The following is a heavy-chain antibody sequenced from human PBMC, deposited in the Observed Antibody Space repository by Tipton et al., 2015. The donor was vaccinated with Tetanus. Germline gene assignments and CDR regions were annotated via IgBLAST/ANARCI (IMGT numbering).Heavy chain of an antibody. Sequence: LRLSCSVSGGSITSGSYYWGWIRQPPGKGLEWIGSIYYSGSTYYNSPLKSRVTISLDTPKNQFSLKMTSVTAADTAVYYCARQADNWFAPWGQGTLVAVSS. V-gene: IGHV4-39*01. CDR3: ARQADNWFAP. CDR1: GGSITSGSYY. J-gene: IGHJ5*02. CDR2: IYYSGST.